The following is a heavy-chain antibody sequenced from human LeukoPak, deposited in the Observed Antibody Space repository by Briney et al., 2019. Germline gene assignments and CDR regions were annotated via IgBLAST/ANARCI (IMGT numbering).Heavy chain of an antibody. J-gene: IGHJ5*02. V-gene: IGHV5-51*01. CDR2: IYPGDSDT. D-gene: IGHD3-22*01. Sequence: GESLKISCKGSGYSFTSYWIGWVRQMPGKGLEWMGIIYPGDSDTRCSPSFQGQVTISADKSISTAYLQWSSLKASDTAMYYCARAWVPSRSSGYPAYNWFDPWGQGTLVTVSS. CDR3: ARAWVPSRSSGYPAYNWFDP. CDR1: GYSFTSYW.